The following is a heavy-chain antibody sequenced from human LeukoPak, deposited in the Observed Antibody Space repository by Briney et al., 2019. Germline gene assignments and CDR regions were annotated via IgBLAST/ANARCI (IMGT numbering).Heavy chain of an antibody. D-gene: IGHD3-16*01. CDR3: VKDFGRVRGTPDS. V-gene: IGHV3-64D*06. CDR2: ISGSGNGFSI. Sequence: GGSLRLSCSASGFVFSIYTMYWVRQTPGKGPEYVSTISGSGNGFSIYYADSVKGRFTISRDDSKSILYLQMNGLRSEDTAVYYCVKDFGRVRGTPDSRGQGTLVTVSS. J-gene: IGHJ4*02. CDR1: GFVFSIYT.